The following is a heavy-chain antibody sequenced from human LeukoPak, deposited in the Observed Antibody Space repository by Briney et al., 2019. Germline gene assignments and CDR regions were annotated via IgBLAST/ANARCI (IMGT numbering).Heavy chain of an antibody. CDR3: ARPVNRLFLF. CDR2: IKEDGGET. CDR1: GFTLSGDW. J-gene: IGHJ4*02. V-gene: IGHV3-7*01. D-gene: IGHD2-21*01. Sequence: GGSLRLSCVGSGFTLSGDWMTWVRQAPGTGLEWVANIKEDGGETYYVDSVKGRFTISRDNAKNSLYLQMNNLRAEDTAVYFCARPVNRLFLFWGPGTLVTVSS.